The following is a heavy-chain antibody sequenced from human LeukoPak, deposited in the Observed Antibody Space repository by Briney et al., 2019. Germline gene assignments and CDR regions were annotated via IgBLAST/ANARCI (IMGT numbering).Heavy chain of an antibody. CDR2: INPSGGST. V-gene: IGHV1-46*01. CDR1: GYTFTSYY. J-gene: IGHJ1*01. CDR3: ARDPFRYSSSSNFQH. D-gene: IGHD6-6*01. Sequence: ASVKVSCKASGYTFTSYYMHWVRQAPGQGLEWMGIINPSGGSTSYAQKFQGRVTMTRDKSTSTAYMELSSLRSEDTAVYYCARDPFRYSSSSNFQHWGQGTLVTVSS.